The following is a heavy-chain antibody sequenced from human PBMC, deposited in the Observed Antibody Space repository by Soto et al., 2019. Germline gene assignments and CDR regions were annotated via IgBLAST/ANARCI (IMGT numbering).Heavy chain of an antibody. J-gene: IGHJ5*02. Sequence: QVQLQESGPGLVKPSETLSLTCTVSGGSISSYYWSWIRQPPGKGLEWIGYIYYSGSTNYNPSLKSRVTISGATSKTQFSRELSSVTAADTAVYYCARGECSSTSCYPMWFDPWGQGTLVTVSS. CDR3: ARGECSSTSCYPMWFDP. V-gene: IGHV4-59*01. CDR2: IYYSGST. D-gene: IGHD2-2*01. CDR1: GGSISSYY.